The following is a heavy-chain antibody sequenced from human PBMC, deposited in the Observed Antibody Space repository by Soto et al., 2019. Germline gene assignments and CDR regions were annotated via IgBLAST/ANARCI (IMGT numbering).Heavy chain of an antibody. J-gene: IGHJ4*02. D-gene: IGHD6-13*01. CDR3: AKGDVPASGTLGFDC. CDR1: GFTFSDYV. Sequence: GSLRLSCAASGFTFSDYVMAWVRQAPGKGLEWVSGISRSGSSTYYADSVRGRFTISRDSSRNTLSLQMNSLRAEDTAVYFCAKGDVPASGTLGFDCWGQGTLVTVSS. CDR2: ISRSGSST. V-gene: IGHV3-23*01.